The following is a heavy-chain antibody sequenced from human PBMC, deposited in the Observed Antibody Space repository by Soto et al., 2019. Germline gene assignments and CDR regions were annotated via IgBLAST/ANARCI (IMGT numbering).Heavy chain of an antibody. D-gene: IGHD3-22*01. CDR2: IYYSGST. V-gene: IGHV4-59*08. J-gene: IGHJ4*02. Sequence: SETLSLTCTVSGGSISSYYWIWIRQPPGKGLEWIGYIYYSGSTNYNPSLKSRVSISIDTSKSEVSLKLTSVTAADTAVYYCARLGGYYQSLDSWGQGTVVTVSS. CDR1: GGSISSYY. CDR3: ARLGGYYQSLDS.